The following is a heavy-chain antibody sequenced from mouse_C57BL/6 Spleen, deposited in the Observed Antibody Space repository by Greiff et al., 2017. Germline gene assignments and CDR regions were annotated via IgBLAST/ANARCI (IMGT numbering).Heavy chain of an antibody. CDR1: GYTFTSYW. CDR2: IDPSDSYT. D-gene: IGHD2-1*01. J-gene: IGHJ3*01. Sequence: QVQLQQSGAELVMPGASVKLSCKASGYTFTSYWMHWVKQRPGQGLEWIGEIDPSDSYTNYNQKFKGKSTLTVDKSSSTAYMQLSSLTSEDSAVYYCARRGYGNYDWFAYWGQGTLVTVSA. V-gene: IGHV1-69*01. CDR3: ARRGYGNYDWFAY.